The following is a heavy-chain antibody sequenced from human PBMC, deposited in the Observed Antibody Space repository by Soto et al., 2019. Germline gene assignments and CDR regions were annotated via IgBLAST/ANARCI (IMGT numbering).Heavy chain of an antibody. D-gene: IGHD2-15*01. CDR2: ISAYNGNT. CDR1: GYTFTSYG. J-gene: IGHJ4*02. Sequence: ASVKVSCKASGYTFTSYGISWVRQAPGQGLEWMGWISAYNGNTNYAQKLQGRVTMTTDTSTSTAYMELRSLRSDDTAVYYGARDREDIVGVVAAAGVVTPFDSGGQGPLVTVSS. CDR3: ARDREDIVGVVAAAGVVTPFDS. V-gene: IGHV1-18*01.